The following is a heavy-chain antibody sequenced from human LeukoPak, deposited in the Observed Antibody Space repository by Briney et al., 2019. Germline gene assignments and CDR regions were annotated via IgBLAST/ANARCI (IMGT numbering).Heavy chain of an antibody. CDR2: IIPIFGTA. CDR1: GGTFSSYA. D-gene: IGHD2-2*01. Sequence: SVKVSRKASGGTFSSYAISWVRQAPGQGLECMGGIIPIFGTANYAQKFQGRVTVTADESTSTAYMELSSLRSEDTAVYYCARDEGYCSSTSCGWFDPWGQGTLVTVSS. V-gene: IGHV1-69*13. J-gene: IGHJ5*02. CDR3: ARDEGYCSSTSCGWFDP.